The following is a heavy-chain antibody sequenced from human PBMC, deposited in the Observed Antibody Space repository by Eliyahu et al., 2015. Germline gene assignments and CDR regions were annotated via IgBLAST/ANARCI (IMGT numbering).Heavy chain of an antibody. J-gene: IGHJ5*02. Sequence: QVQLVESGGGVVQPGGSLRLSCAASGFTFSSXGMHWVRQAPGKGLEWVAFIRYDGSNKYYADSVKGRFTISRDNSKNTLYLQMNSLRAEDTAVYYCAKDQVDSSSLRQENWFDPWGQGTLVTVSS. V-gene: IGHV3-30*02. CDR1: GFTFSSXG. CDR3: AKDQVDSSSLRQENWFDP. D-gene: IGHD6-13*01. CDR2: IRYDGSNK.